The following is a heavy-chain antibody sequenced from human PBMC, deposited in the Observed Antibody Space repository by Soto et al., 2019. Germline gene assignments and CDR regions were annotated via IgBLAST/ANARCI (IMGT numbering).Heavy chain of an antibody. J-gene: IGHJ6*02. V-gene: IGHV3-74*01. CDR3: AASALDYYYYYGMDV. Sequence: GGSLRLSCAASGFTFSSYWMHWVRQAPGKGLVWVSRINSDGSSTSYADSVKGRFTVSRDNAKNTLYLQMNSLRAEDTAVYYCAASALDYYYYYGMDVWGQGTTVTAP. CDR2: INSDGSST. CDR1: GFTFSSYW. D-gene: IGHD6-25*01.